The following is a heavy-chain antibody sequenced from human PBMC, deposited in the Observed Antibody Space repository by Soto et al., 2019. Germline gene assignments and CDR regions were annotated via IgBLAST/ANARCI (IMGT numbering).Heavy chain of an antibody. D-gene: IGHD3-10*01. CDR2: ISSNGGST. J-gene: IGHJ3*02. CDR1: GFTFSSYA. CDR3: VKVDNTMVRGVIGQNDAFDI. V-gene: IGHV3-64D*06. Sequence: EVQLVESGGGLVQPGGSLRLSCSASGFTFSSYAMHWVRQAPGKGLEYVSAISSNGGSTYYADSVKGRFTISRDNSKNTLYLQMSSLRAEDTAVYYCVKVDNTMVRGVIGQNDAFDIWGQGTMVTVSS.